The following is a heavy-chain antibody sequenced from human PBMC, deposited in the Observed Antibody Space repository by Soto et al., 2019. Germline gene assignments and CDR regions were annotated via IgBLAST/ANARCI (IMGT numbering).Heavy chain of an antibody. Sequence: QVQLQQWGAGPLRPLETLSLTCGVSGGSFSGYYWAWIRQSPGKGLEWIGEINDRGSINYNPSLKSRVSTSVDTSTNHYSLNLRSVTAADTAVYYCARESHDILTGPPWVWYFDLGGRCTLVTV. CDR3: ARESHDILTGPPWVWYFDL. J-gene: IGHJ2*01. CDR1: GGSFSGYY. D-gene: IGHD3-9*01. V-gene: IGHV4-34*01. CDR2: INDRGSI.